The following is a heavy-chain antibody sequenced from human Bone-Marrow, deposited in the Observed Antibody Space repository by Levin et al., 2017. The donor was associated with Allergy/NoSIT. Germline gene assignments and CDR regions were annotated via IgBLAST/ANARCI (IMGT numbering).Heavy chain of an antibody. CDR3: ARRLARRAATHDYYYYYAMDV. J-gene: IGHJ6*02. CDR1: GSSFTSYW. D-gene: IGHD2-15*01. V-gene: IGHV5-51*01. CDR2: IYPGDSDT. Sequence: GGSLRLSCKGSGSSFTSYWIGWVRQMPGKGLEWMGIIYPGDSDTRYSPSFQGQVTISADKSLSTAYLQWSSLKASDTAMYYCARRLARRAATHDYYYYYAMDVWGQGTTVTVSS.